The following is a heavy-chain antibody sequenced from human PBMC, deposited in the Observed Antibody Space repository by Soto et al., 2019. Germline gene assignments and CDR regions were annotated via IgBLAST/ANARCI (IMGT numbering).Heavy chain of an antibody. CDR1: GGSFSGYY. J-gene: IGHJ5*02. V-gene: IGHV4-34*01. D-gene: IGHD3-10*01. Sequence: PSETLSLTCAVYGGSFSGYYWSWIRQPPGKGLEWIGKINHSGSTNYNPSLKSRVTISVDTSKNQFSLKLSSVTAADTAVYYCARGGAALYYGSGSYYTSWFDPWGQGTLVTVSS. CDR3: ARGGAALYYGSGSYYTSWFDP. CDR2: INHSGST.